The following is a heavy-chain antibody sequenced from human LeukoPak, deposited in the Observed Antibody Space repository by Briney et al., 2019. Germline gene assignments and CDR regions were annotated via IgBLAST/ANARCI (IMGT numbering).Heavy chain of an antibody. D-gene: IGHD3-10*01. CDR2: ISGSGTTT. Sequence: PGGSLRLSCAASGFMFTDHALSWVRQAPGKGLEWVSSISGSGTTTYYAESVRGRFTIFRDNSKNTVYLQMNSLRADDTALYYCARVLTLWFGALDYWGQGRMVSV. J-gene: IGHJ4*02. CDR1: GFMFTDHA. CDR3: ARVLTLWFGALDY. V-gene: IGHV3-23*01.